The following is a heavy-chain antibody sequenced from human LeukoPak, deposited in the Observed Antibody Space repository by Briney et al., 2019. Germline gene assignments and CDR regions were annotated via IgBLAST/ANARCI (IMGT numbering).Heavy chain of an antibody. CDR1: GYTFTSYY. CDR2: INPSGGST. Sequence: GASVKVSCKASGYTFTSYYMHWVRQAPGQGLEWMGIINPSGGSTSYAQKFQGRVTMTRDTSTGTVYMELSSLRSEDTAVYYCAREITYYDFWSGYEPFDYWGQGTLVTVSS. D-gene: IGHD3-3*01. V-gene: IGHV1-46*01. J-gene: IGHJ4*02. CDR3: AREITYYDFWSGYEPFDY.